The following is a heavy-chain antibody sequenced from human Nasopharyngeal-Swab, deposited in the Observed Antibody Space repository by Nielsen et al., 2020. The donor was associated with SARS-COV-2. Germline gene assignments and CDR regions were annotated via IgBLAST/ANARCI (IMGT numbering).Heavy chain of an antibody. Sequence: GESLKISCAASGFTFSSYAMHWVRQAPGKGLEWVAVISYDGSNKYYGDSVKGRFTISRDNSKNTLYLQMNSLRAEDTAVYYCARPYSGSYYGAFDIWGQGTMVTVSS. CDR1: GFTFSSYA. CDR2: ISYDGSNK. CDR3: ARPYSGSYYGAFDI. J-gene: IGHJ3*02. D-gene: IGHD1-26*01. V-gene: IGHV3-30*04.